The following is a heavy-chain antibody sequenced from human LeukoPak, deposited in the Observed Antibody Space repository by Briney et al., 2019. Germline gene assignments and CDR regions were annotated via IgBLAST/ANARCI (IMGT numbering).Heavy chain of an antibody. Sequence: SVKVSCKASGGTFSSYAISWVRQAPGQGLEWMGGIIPIFGTANYAQKFQGRVTITADESTSTAYMELSSLRSEGTAVYYCATRYCSSTSCRNNWFDPWGQGTLVTVSS. CDR2: IIPIFGTA. CDR3: ATRYCSSTSCRNNWFDP. CDR1: GGTFSSYA. D-gene: IGHD2-2*01. J-gene: IGHJ5*02. V-gene: IGHV1-69*01.